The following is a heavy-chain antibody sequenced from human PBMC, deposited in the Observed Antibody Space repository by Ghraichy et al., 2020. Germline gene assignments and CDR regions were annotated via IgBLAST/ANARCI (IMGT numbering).Heavy chain of an antibody. CDR1: GGSISSYY. J-gene: IGHJ4*02. Sequence: SQTLSLTCTVSGGSISSYYWSWIRQPPGKGLEWIGYIYYSGSTNYNPSLKSRVSISVDTSRNQFSLKLSSVTAAATAVYYCARSRYSGYDGFDYWGQGTLVTVSS. V-gene: IGHV4-59*01. D-gene: IGHD5-12*01. CDR3: ARSRYSGYDGFDY. CDR2: IYYSGST.